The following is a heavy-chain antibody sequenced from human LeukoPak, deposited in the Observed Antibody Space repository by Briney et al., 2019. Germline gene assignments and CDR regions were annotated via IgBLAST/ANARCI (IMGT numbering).Heavy chain of an antibody. V-gene: IGHV4-59*01. J-gene: IGHJ4*02. CDR3: ARGRYGWLPFDY. Sequence: SETLSLTCTVSGGSMNSYYWSWIRQPPGKGLEWIGYIYYSGSTNYNPSLKSRVTISVDTSKNQFTLKLSSVTAADTAVYYCARGRYGWLPFDYWGQGTLVTVSS. D-gene: IGHD3-16*01. CDR2: IYYSGST. CDR1: GGSMNSYY.